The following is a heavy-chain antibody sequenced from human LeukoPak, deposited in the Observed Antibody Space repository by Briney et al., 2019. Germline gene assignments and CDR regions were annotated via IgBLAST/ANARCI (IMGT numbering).Heavy chain of an antibody. J-gene: IGHJ3*02. CDR3: ARANQQLDAFDI. Sequence: SETLSLTCAVYGGSFSGYYWSWIRQPPGKGLEWIGEINHSGSTNYIPSLKSRVTISVDTSKNQFSLKLSSVTAADTAVYYCARANQQLDAFDIWGQGTMVTVSS. CDR1: GGSFSGYY. CDR2: INHSGST. D-gene: IGHD6-13*01. V-gene: IGHV4-34*01.